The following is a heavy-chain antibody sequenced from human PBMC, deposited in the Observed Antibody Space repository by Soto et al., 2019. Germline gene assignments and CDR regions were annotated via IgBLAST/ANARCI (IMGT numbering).Heavy chain of an antibody. CDR2: ISPTGGTT. V-gene: IGHV3-23*01. Sequence: GGSLRLSCATSGFIFRIYDMSWVRQAPGKGLEWVSGISPTGGTTYYADSVKGRFTISRDNSGHTLFLTLKSLRVDDTAIYYCAKLAPELSPSPRYFDSWGQGALVTVSS. CDR1: GFIFRIYD. CDR3: AKLAPELSPSPRYFDS. D-gene: IGHD1-7*01. J-gene: IGHJ4*03.